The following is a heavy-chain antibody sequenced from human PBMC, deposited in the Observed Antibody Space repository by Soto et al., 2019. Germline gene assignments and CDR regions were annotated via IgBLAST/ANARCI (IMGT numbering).Heavy chain of an antibody. V-gene: IGHV3-30*18. D-gene: IGHD1-26*01. CDR2: ISSDGSNK. CDR3: AKEGRTLVSSGDAFNI. Sequence: QVQLVESGGGVVQPGRSLRLSCAASGFTFSNHGMHWVRQAPGKGLDWVAVISSDGSNKYYADSVKGRFTISRDNSKNTRYVEMNSLRAEDTVMYYCAKEGRTLVSSGDAFNIWGQGTMVTVSS. J-gene: IGHJ3*02. CDR1: GFTFSNHG.